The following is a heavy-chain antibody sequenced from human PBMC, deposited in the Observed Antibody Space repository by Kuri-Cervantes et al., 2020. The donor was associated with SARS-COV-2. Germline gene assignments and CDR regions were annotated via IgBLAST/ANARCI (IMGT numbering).Heavy chain of an antibody. D-gene: IGHD1-26*01. CDR2: TYYRSKWYN. J-gene: IGHJ3*02. CDR1: GDSVSSNSAA. Sequence: SQTLSLTCAISGDSVSSNSAAWNCIRQSPSRGLEWLGRTYYRSKWYNDYAVSVKSRITINPDTSKNQFFLQLKSVSPEDTAVYYCARDRAAGATNHDAFDIWGQGTMVTVSS. V-gene: IGHV6-1*01. CDR3: ARDRAAGATNHDAFDI.